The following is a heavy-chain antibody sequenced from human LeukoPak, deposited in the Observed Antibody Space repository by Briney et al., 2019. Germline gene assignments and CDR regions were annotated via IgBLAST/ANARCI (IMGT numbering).Heavy chain of an antibody. J-gene: IGHJ6*02. CDR3: ARGGGLDV. Sequence: GGSLRLSCAASAFTFSSYGMHWVRQAPGKGLEWVASINHNGNVNYYVDSVKGRFTISRDNAKNSLYLQMSNLRAEDTAVYFCARGGGLDVWGQGATVTVSS. D-gene: IGHD3-16*01. CDR2: INHNGNVN. V-gene: IGHV3-7*03. CDR1: AFTFSSYG.